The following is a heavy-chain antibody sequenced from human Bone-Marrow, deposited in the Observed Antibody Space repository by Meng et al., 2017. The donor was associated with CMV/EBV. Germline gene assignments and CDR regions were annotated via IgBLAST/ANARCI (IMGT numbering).Heavy chain of an antibody. J-gene: IGHJ3*02. Sequence: SLKISCAASGFTFDDYAMHWVRQAPGKGLEWVSGISWNSGSIGCADSVKGRFTIPRDNAKNSLYLQMNSLRAEDTALYYCAKEGSENAFDIWGQGTMVTVSS. V-gene: IGHV3-9*01. D-gene: IGHD6-19*01. CDR1: GFTFDDYA. CDR2: ISWNSGSI. CDR3: AKEGSENAFDI.